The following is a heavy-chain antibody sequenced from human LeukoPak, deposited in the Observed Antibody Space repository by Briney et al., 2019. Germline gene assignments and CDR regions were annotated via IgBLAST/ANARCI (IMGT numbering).Heavy chain of an antibody. CDR3: ARDGHAGATDY. CDR2: IYSGGST. V-gene: IGHV3-53*01. D-gene: IGHD1-26*01. Sequence: GGSLRLSCATSGFTVSSNYMSWVRQAPGKGLEWVSVIYSGGSTYYADSVKGRFTISRDNAKNSLYLQMNSLRAEDTAVYYCARDGHAGATDYWGQGTLVTVSS. J-gene: IGHJ4*02. CDR1: GFTVSSNY.